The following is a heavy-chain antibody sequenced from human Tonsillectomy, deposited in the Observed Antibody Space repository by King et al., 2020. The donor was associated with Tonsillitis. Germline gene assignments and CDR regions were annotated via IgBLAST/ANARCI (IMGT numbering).Heavy chain of an antibody. J-gene: IGHJ4*02. D-gene: IGHD3-9*01. V-gene: IGHV4-59*02. CDR2: VSYTGST. CDR1: GGSVNSYY. CDR3: ARADYDTLTGYYYDY. Sequence: VQLQESGPGLVKPSETLSLTCTVSGGSVNSYYWSWIRQPPGKGLEWIGYVSYTGSTSYNPSLKSRVTISVDTSKNQLSLKLSSVTAADTAVYYCARADYDTLTGYYYDYWGQGTLVTVSS.